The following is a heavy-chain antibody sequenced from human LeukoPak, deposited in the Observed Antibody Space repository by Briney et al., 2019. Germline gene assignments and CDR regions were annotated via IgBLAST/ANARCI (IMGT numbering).Heavy chain of an antibody. CDR2: IKPDATEK. CDR1: GFSFTTSW. D-gene: IGHD1-14*01. J-gene: IGHJ3*02. CDR3: ARGAWSSRNAFDI. V-gene: IGHV3-7*01. Sequence: TGGSLRLSCAASGFSFTTSWMSWVRQAPGKGLEWVANIKPDATEKHYVDSVRGRFTISRDNAQNSPSLEMSSLRAEDTAVYYCARGAWSSRNAFDIWGQGTMVTVSS.